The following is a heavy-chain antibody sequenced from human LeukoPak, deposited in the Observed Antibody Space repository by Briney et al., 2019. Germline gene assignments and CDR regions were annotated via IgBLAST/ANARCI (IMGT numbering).Heavy chain of an antibody. J-gene: IGHJ4*02. CDR2: INPNSGGT. CDR1: GYTFTGYY. Sequence: ASVKVSCKASGYTFTGYYMHWVRQAPGQGLEWMGWINPNSGGTNYAQKFQGRVTMTRNTSISTAYMELSSLRSEDTAVYYCARVLYGSGSYYTPLSDYWGQGTLVTVSS. D-gene: IGHD3-10*01. CDR3: ARVLYGSGSYYTPLSDY. V-gene: IGHV1-2*02.